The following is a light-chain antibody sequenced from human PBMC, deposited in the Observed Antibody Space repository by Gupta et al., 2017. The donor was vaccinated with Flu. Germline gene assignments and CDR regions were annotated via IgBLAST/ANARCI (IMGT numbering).Light chain of an antibody. V-gene: IGKV4-1*01. J-gene: IGKJ2*01. CDR1: QSLFFISNDDNS. CDR3: RLYCSIPVT. CDR2: CAF. Sequence: NFSSSQSLFFISNDDNSLAWYPQNPGHSPKLLIFCAFSRGSCVPSRLIGGGCSTNFTLTIISLQADDVAIYFFRLYCSIPVTFGQGTMLEI.